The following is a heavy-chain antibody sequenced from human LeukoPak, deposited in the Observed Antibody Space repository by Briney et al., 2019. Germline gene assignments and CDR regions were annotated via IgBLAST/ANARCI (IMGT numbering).Heavy chain of an antibody. CDR1: GFTFSSYG. Sequence: GGSLRLSCAASGFTFSSYGMSWVRQAPGKGLEWVSAISGSGGSTYYADSVKGRFTISRDNSKNTLYLQMNSLRAEGTAVYYCANQMGEYSGSYWAPFDYWGQGTLVTVSS. D-gene: IGHD1-26*01. V-gene: IGHV3-23*01. CDR2: ISGSGGST. J-gene: IGHJ4*02. CDR3: ANQMGEYSGSYWAPFDY.